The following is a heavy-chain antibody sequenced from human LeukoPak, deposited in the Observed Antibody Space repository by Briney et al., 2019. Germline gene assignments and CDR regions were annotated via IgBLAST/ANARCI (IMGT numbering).Heavy chain of an antibody. Sequence: PGGSLRLSCAASGLTFSSNAMSWVRQAPGRGLEWVSAISTGGGSTYYADSVKGRFTISRDNPINTLYLQMNNLRAEDTAVYYCARDPLSTTVVSSGMDVWGQGTTVTVSS. CDR3: ARDPLSTTVVSSGMDV. V-gene: IGHV3-23*01. D-gene: IGHD4-23*01. CDR2: ISTGGGST. J-gene: IGHJ6*02. CDR1: GLTFSSNA.